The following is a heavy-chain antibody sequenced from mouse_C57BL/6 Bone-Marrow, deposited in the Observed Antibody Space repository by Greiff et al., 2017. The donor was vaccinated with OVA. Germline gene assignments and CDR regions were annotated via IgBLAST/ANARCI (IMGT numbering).Heavy chain of an antibody. D-gene: IGHD1-1*01. CDR1: GYAFTNYL. Sequence: QVQLQQSGAELVRPGTSVKVSCKASGYAFTNYLIDWVKQRPGQGLEWIGVINPGGGGTNYNEKFKGKATLTADKSSSTAYMQLSSLTSEDSAVFFWARLGSYYYGSSLYAMGYWGQGTSVTVSS. J-gene: IGHJ4*01. CDR3: ARLGSYYYGSSLYAMGY. CDR2: INPGGGGT. V-gene: IGHV1-54*01.